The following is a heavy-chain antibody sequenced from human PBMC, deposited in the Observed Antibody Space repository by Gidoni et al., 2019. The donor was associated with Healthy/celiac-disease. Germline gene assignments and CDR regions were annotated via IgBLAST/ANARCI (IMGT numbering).Heavy chain of an antibody. D-gene: IGHD3-22*01. J-gene: IGHJ3*02. CDR3: ANISPLYDSSGYYRRDAFDI. CDR2: ISGSGGST. Sequence: EVQLLESGGGLVQPGGSLRLSCAASGFTFSSYAMSWVRQAPGKGLEWVSAISGSGGSTYYADSVKGRFTISRDNSKNTLYLQMNSLRAEDTAVYYCANISPLYDSSGYYRRDAFDIWGQGTMVTVSS. V-gene: IGHV3-23*01. CDR1: GFTFSSYA.